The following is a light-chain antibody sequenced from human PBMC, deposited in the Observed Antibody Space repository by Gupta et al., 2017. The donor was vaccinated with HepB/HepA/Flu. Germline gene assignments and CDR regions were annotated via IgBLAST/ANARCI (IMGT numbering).Light chain of an antibody. V-gene: IGLV1-47*02. J-gene: IGLJ2*01. CDR3: EVWDDSLSHVV. Sequence: QSVVTQPPSRSGTPGQRVTISCSGTSSNIGSNYVFWYQQFPGQAPKFLMYRSNQRPSGVPDRFSGSKSGTSASLIISGLRSEDEADYYCEVWDDSLSHVVFGGGTKLTVL. CDR2: RSN. CDR1: SSNIGSNY.